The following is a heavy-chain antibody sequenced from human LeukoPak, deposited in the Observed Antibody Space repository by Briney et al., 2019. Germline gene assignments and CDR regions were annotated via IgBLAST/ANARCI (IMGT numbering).Heavy chain of an antibody. CDR2: IVVGSGSI. D-gene: IGHD3-3*01. V-gene: IGHV1-58*02. J-gene: IGHJ4*02. Sequence: GASVKVSCKGSGSIFSKSAIQWVRQARGQRLEWIGRIVVGSGSINYAQKLQERITITRDMSTSTAYMELSSLTSDDTAVYFCAAGDNDSWSGYYGAPDFWGQGTLVTVSS. CDR3: AAGDNDSWSGYYGAPDF. CDR1: GSIFSKSA.